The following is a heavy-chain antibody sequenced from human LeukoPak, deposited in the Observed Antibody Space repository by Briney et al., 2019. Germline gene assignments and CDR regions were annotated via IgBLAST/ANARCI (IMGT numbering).Heavy chain of an antibody. Sequence: GGSLRLSCAGSGFTFSSHAMTWVRQAPGKGLEWVSTISGSGNYTYHADSVKGRFTISRDNSKNTLFLQMNSLRAEDTAVYYCAKALEVVPAAYDYWGQGTLVTVPS. V-gene: IGHV3-23*01. CDR2: ISGSGNYT. J-gene: IGHJ4*02. CDR1: GFTFSSHA. D-gene: IGHD2-2*01. CDR3: AKALEVVPAAYDY.